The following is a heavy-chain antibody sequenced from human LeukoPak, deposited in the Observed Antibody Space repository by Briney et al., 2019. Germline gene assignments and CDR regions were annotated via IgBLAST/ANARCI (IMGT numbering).Heavy chain of an antibody. V-gene: IGHV3-53*01. CDR3: VRGGIGRDYFDY. CDR1: GFSVSSNS. D-gene: IGHD1-26*01. J-gene: IGHJ4*02. Sequence: GGSLRLSCTVSGFSVSSNSSSWVRPAPGKGLEWVSFIYSGGNTHYSDSVKGRFTISRDNSKNTVYLQMNSLRAEDRAVYYCVRGGIGRDYFDYWGQGTLVTVSS. CDR2: IYSGGNT.